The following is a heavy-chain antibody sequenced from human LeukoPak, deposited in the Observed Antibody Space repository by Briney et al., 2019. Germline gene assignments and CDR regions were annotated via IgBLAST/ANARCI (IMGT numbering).Heavy chain of an antibody. CDR3: ATGDSIAVAVEYFHH. Sequence: GASVKVSCKASGGIFISYAFSWVRQAPGQGLEWMGGIIPILGKASYAQKFQGRVTITADESTSTAYMELSSLRSEDTAVYCCATGDSIAVAVEYFHHWGQGTLVTVSS. J-gene: IGHJ1*01. CDR2: IIPILGKA. D-gene: IGHD6-19*01. V-gene: IGHV1-69*10. CDR1: GGIFISYA.